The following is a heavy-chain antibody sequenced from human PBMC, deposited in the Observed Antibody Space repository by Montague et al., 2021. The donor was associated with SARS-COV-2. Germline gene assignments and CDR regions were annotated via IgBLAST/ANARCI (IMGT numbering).Heavy chain of an antibody. CDR2: IFHSGIT. J-gene: IGHJ5*02. D-gene: IGHD1-20*01. CDR3: ARTEYNWNDWFDP. CDR1: GGSISSYY. V-gene: IGHV4-59*13. Sequence: SETLSLTCSVSGGSISSYYWSRIRQSPGKGLEWIGYIFHSGITDXNPSLKSRVTISVDMSKNQFSLQLNSVTAADSAVYYCARTEYNWNDWFDPWGQGTLVTVSS.